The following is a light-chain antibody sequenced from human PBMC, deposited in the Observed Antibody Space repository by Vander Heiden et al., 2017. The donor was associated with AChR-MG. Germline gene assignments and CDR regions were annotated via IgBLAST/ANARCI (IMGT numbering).Light chain of an antibody. CDR3: QQRSNWPPLIT. V-gene: IGKV3-11*01. J-gene: IGKJ3*01. Sequence: EIVLTQYPATLSLSPGERATLSCRASQSVSSYLAWYQQKPGQAPRLLIYDASNMATCIPARFSGSGSGTDFTLTISSLEPEDFAFYYCQQRSNWPPLITFGPGTKVDIK. CDR1: QSVSSY. CDR2: DAS.